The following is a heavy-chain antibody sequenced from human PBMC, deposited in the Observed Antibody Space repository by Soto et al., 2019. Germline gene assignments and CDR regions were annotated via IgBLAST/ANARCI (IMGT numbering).Heavy chain of an antibody. D-gene: IGHD2-15*01. V-gene: IGHV3-66*01. Sequence: DVQLVESGGGLVQPGGSLTLSCAGSGFTVTSKYMSWVRQAPGKGLEWVSLIQSGGSTFYADSVKGRFSIYRDNSKNTVYLQRNSLRAEVTAVYYCARDDVNCSGGRCYGGPMDVWGKGTTVTVSS. CDR2: IQSGGST. CDR1: GFTVTSKY. CDR3: ARDDVNCSGGRCYGGPMDV. J-gene: IGHJ6*03.